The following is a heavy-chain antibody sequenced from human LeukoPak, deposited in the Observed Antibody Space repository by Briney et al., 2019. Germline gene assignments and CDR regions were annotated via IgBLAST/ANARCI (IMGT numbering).Heavy chain of an antibody. Sequence: KPGGSLRLSCAASGFTFSNYNMNWVRQAPGKGLEWVSCISISSNYIYYPDSVKGRFTISRDNAKNSLYLQMNSLRAEDTAVYYCAKDRAQQLVLDFWGQGTLVTVSS. D-gene: IGHD6-13*01. J-gene: IGHJ4*02. CDR2: ISISSNYI. V-gene: IGHV3-21*04. CDR3: AKDRAQQLVLDF. CDR1: GFTFSNYN.